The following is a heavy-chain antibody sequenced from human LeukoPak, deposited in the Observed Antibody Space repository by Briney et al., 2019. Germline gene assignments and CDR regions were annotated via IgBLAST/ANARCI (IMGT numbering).Heavy chain of an antibody. V-gene: IGHV4-59*12. CDR3: AGDYRGSLDY. CDR2: IYYSGST. J-gene: IGHJ4*02. CDR1: GGSISSYY. D-gene: IGHD4-11*01. Sequence: SETLSLTCTVSGGSISSYYWSWIRQPPGKGLEWIGYIYYSGSTNYNPSLKSRVTISVDTSKNQFSLKLSSVTAADTAVYYCAGDYRGSLDYWGQGTLVTVSS.